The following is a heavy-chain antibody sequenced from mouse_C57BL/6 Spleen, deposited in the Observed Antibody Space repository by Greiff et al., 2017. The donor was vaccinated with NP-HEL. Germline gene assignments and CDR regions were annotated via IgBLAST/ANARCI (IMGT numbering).Heavy chain of an antibody. D-gene: IGHD2-3*01. J-gene: IGHJ4*01. CDR1: GYTFTEYT. Sequence: QVQLQQSGAELVKPGASVKLSCKASGYTFTEYTIHWVKQRSGQGLEWIGWFYPGSGSIKYNEKFKDKATLTADKSSSTVYMELSRVTSEDSAVYFCARHEERDGYYEGYYAMDDWGEGTSVTVSS. CDR3: ARHEERDGYYEGYYAMDD. CDR2: FYPGSGSI. V-gene: IGHV1-62-2*01.